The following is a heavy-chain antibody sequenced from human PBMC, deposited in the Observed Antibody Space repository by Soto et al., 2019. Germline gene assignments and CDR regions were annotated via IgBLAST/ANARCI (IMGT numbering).Heavy chain of an antibody. Sequence: PGGFLRLSCAASGFTFSNYAVTWVRQAPRKGLEWVSTISGSGGSTYYADSVKGRFTISRDNSKNTLYLQMNSLRAEDTAVYYCAKDQGSSWYEIDYWGQGT. V-gene: IGHV3-23*01. CDR1: GFTFSNYA. CDR2: ISGSGGST. CDR3: AKDQGSSWYEIDY. J-gene: IGHJ4*02. D-gene: IGHD6-13*01.